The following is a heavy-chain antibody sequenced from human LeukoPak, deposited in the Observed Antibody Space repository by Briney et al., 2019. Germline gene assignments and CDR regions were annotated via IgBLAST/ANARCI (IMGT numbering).Heavy chain of an antibody. CDR3: ARREYSTMIVANDDAFDI. V-gene: IGHV3-23*01. CDR1: GFTFSSYG. CDR2: ISESGSSA. Sequence: GGTLRLSCAVSGFTFSSYGMSWVRQAPGKGLEWVSAISESGSSAFYADSVKGRFTVSRDNSKNTLYLQMNSLRAEDTAVYYCARREYSTMIVANDDAFDIWGQGTMVTVSS. D-gene: IGHD3-22*01. J-gene: IGHJ3*02.